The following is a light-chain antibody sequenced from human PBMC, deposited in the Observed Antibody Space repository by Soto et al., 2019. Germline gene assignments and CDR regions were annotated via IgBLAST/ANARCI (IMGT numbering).Light chain of an antibody. Sequence: EIVLTQSPGPLSLSPGERATLSCRAGQSVTSSYLAWYQQKPGQAPRLLIYGASSRATGIPDRFSGSGSGTDFTLTISRLEPEDFAVYYCQQYGSSPSITFGQGTRLEIK. CDR1: QSVTSSY. J-gene: IGKJ5*01. CDR3: QQYGSSPSIT. V-gene: IGKV3-20*01. CDR2: GAS.